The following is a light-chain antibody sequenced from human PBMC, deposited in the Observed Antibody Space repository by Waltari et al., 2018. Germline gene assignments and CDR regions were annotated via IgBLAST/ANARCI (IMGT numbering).Light chain of an antibody. Sequence: QSVLTQPPSASGTPGQSVTISCSGSSSNIKTNYVYWYQQLPGAAPKLLIYRSNHRPSGVPDRFSGSKSGTSGSLAISGLRSEDEADYYCASWDESLNGVVFDGGTRLTVL. J-gene: IGLJ2*01. V-gene: IGLV1-47*01. CDR3: ASWDESLNGVV. CDR1: SSNIKTNY. CDR2: RSN.